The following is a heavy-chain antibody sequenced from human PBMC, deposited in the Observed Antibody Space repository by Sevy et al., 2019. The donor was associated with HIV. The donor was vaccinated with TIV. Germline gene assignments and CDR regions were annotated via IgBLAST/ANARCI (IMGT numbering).Heavy chain of an antibody. CDR1: GFTFRTFA. V-gene: IGHV3-30*04. Sequence: GGSLRLSCAASGFTFRTFAMHWVRQAPGKGLEWVAVISHDGSNKYYEDSVKGRFTISRDNSKNTLYLQMNSLRVEDTAIYYCARDAGIVGAPEAYFEYRGQGTLVTVSS. J-gene: IGHJ4*02. D-gene: IGHD1-26*01. CDR2: ISHDGSNK. CDR3: ARDAGIVGAPEAYFEY.